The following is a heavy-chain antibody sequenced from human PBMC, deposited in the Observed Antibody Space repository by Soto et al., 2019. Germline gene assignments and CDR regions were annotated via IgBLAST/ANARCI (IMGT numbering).Heavy chain of an antibody. CDR3: ARDPGIAVVTDAFDI. J-gene: IGHJ3*02. CDR1: GYTFTNYG. Sequence: ASVKVSCKASGYTFTNYGISWMRQAPGQGLEWMGWISAHNGNTNCAQKVQGRVTMTTDTSTSTAYMELRSLTYDDTAVYFCARDPGIAVVTDAFDIWGHGTMVTVSS. V-gene: IGHV1-18*04. CDR2: ISAHNGNT. D-gene: IGHD6-19*01.